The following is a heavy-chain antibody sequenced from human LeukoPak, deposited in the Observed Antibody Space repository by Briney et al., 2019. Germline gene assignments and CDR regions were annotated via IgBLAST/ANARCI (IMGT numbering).Heavy chain of an antibody. J-gene: IGHJ4*02. Sequence: GGSLRLSCAASGFTFSNYGIHWVRQAPGKGLEWVSAVSDSGDATRYADSVKGRFTISRDNSKNTLYLQMNSLRAEGTAVYYCANDGRQQLVPFDYWGQGTLVTVSS. V-gene: IGHV3-23*01. D-gene: IGHD6-13*01. CDR2: VSDSGDAT. CDR3: ANDGRQQLVPFDY. CDR1: GFTFSNYG.